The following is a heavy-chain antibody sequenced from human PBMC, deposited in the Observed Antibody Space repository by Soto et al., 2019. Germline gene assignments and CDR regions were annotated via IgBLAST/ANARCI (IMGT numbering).Heavy chain of an antibody. CDR3: ARGTHKMRAFDI. CDR2: IYHSGST. Sequence: PSETLSLTCAVSGGSISSGGYSWSWIRQPPGKGLEWIGYIYHSGSTYYNPSLKSRVTISVDRSKNQFSLKLSSVTAADTAVYYCARGTHKMRAFDIWGQGTMVTVSS. CDR1: GGSISSGGYS. V-gene: IGHV4-30-2*01. J-gene: IGHJ3*02.